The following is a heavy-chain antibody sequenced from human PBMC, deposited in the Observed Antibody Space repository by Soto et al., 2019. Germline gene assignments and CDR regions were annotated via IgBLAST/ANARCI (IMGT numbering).Heavy chain of an antibody. CDR3: ARVWGGAFDI. V-gene: IGHV4-59*01. Sequence: SETLSLTCXVSGGSISSYYWSWIRQPPGKGLEWIGYIYYSGSTNYNPSLKSRVTISVDTSKNQFSLKLSSVTAADTAVYYCARVWGGAFDIWGQGTMVTVSS. J-gene: IGHJ3*02. D-gene: IGHD3-10*01. CDR1: GGSISSYY. CDR2: IYYSGST.